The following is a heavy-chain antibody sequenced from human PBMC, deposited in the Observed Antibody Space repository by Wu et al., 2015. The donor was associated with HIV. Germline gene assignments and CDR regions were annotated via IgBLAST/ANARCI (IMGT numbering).Heavy chain of an antibody. CDR2: IYYSGST. CDR3: ARARPHCDSTTRYHYYYMDV. J-gene: IGHJ6*03. Sequence: QVQLQESGPGLVRPSETLSLTCTVSGGSITSHYWNWIRQPPGEGLEWIGYIYYSGSTNYNPSLKSRVTISVDTSKNLFSLKLSSVTAADTAVYYCARARPHCDSTTRYHYYYMDVWGKGTTVTVSS. D-gene: IGHD2/OR15-2a*01. CDR1: GGSITSHY. V-gene: IGHV4-59*11.